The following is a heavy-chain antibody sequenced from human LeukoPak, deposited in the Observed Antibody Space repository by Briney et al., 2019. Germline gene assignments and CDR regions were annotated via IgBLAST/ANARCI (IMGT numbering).Heavy chain of an antibody. CDR3: AITISNWFDP. CDR1: GYGFTSYW. CDR2: INPGDSDT. J-gene: IGHJ5*02. Sequence: GASLQISCKGSGYGFTSYWIAWVRRTPGKGLEWMGLINPGDSDTRYSLSFQGQVTISVDKSTSTAYLQWSSLTASDTAMYYCAITISNWFDPWGQGTLVTVSS. V-gene: IGHV5-51*01. D-gene: IGHD2-2*01.